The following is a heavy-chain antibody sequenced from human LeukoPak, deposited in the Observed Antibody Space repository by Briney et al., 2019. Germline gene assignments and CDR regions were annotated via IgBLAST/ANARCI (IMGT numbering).Heavy chain of an antibody. Sequence: GGSLRLSCVASGFTFTGHSMHWVRQPPGKGLEWVSSIFPSGGEIHYADSVRGRFTISRDNSKSTLSLQMNSLRAEDTAIYYCATYRQVLLPFESWGQGTLVTVSS. CDR1: GFTFTGHS. CDR3: ATYRQVLLPFES. CDR2: IFPSGGEI. D-gene: IGHD2-8*02. V-gene: IGHV3-23*01. J-gene: IGHJ4*02.